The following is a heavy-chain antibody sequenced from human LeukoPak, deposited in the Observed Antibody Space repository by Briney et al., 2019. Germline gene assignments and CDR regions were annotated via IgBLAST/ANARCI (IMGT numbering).Heavy chain of an antibody. V-gene: IGHV3-23*01. J-gene: IGHJ4*02. Sequence: GGSLRLSCAASGFTFSSYAFNWVRQAPGKGLEWVSGITMSGDSTYYADSVKGRFTISRDNSKNTLYLQMTSLRAEDTALYYCARTPNRFYDFWGQGTLVTVSS. D-gene: IGHD1-14*01. CDR2: ITMSGDST. CDR3: ARTPNRFYDF. CDR1: GFTFSSYA.